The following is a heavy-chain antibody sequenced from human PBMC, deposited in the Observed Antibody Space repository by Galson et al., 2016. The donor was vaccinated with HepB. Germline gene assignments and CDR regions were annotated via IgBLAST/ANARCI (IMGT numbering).Heavy chain of an antibody. D-gene: IGHD2-15*01. CDR2: ISYDGSNK. J-gene: IGHJ4*02. CDR3: ARENRRVVVAATPGFDY. CDR1: GFTFSNYG. V-gene: IGHV3-30*03. Sequence: SLRLSCAASGFTFSNYGVNWVRQAPGKGLEWVAVISYDGSNKYYADSVKGRFTISRDNSKNTLYLQMNSLRAEDTAVYYCARENRRVVVAATPGFDYWGQGTLVTVSS.